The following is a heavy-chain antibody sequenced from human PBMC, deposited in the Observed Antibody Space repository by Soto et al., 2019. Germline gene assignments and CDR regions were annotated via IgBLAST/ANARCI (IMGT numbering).Heavy chain of an antibody. CDR2: INHSGST. CDR1: GGSFSGYY. J-gene: IGHJ5*02. CDR3: ARGESPRSPNWFDP. Sequence: QVQLQQWGAGLLKPSETLSLTCAVYGGSFSGYYWSWIRQPPGKGLEWMGEINHSGSTNYNPSLKSRGTISVDTSKNQFSLKLSSVAAADTAVYYCARGESPRSPNWFDPWGQGTLVTGSS. V-gene: IGHV4-34*01.